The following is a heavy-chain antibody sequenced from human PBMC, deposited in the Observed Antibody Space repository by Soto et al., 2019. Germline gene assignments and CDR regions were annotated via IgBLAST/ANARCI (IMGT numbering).Heavy chain of an antibody. Sequence: EVQLVESGGGLVQPGGSLRLSCAASGFTFSSYWMSWVRQAPGKGLEWVANIKQDGSEKYYVDSVKGRFTLCRDNAKNSLYLQMNSLTADDTAVDYCAREECTSCFHAPGGDFWGQGTLVTVSS. CDR2: IKQDGSEK. CDR1: GFTFSSYW. V-gene: IGHV3-7*01. CDR3: AREECTSCFHAPGGDF. J-gene: IGHJ4*02. D-gene: IGHD2-2*01.